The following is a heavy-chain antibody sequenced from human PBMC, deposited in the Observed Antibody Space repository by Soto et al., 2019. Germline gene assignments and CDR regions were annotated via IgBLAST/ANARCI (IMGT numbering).Heavy chain of an antibody. CDR1: GFTLSGYY. Sequence: GSLRLSCAGSGFTLSGYYMSWIRQAPGKGLEWVSYVSGSGATTYYADSVKGRFTISRDNAKNSLYLHLNNLTVADTAVYYCARARPDIVQMVGETPGYYGMGVWGPGTTVTVSS. CDR3: ARARPDIVQMVGETPGYYGMGV. D-gene: IGHD2-8*01. V-gene: IGHV3-11*01. CDR2: VSGSGATT. J-gene: IGHJ6*02.